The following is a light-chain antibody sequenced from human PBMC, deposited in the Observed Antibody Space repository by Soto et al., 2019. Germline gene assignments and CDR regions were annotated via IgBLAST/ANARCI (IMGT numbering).Light chain of an antibody. CDR2: WAS. V-gene: IGKV4-1*01. Sequence: DIVMTQSPDSLAVSLGERATINCKSSQSVLSSSDNNHYLAWFQQKPGQPPKLLIYWASARESGVPDRFSGSGSGTDFTLTISSLQAEDVAVYYCQQYYAIPYTFGQGTKLEIK. CDR3: QQYYAIPYT. J-gene: IGKJ2*01. CDR1: QSVLSSSDNNHY.